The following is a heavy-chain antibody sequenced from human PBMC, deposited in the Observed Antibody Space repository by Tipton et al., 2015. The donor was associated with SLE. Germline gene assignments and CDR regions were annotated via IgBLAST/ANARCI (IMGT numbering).Heavy chain of an antibody. J-gene: IGHJ4*02. Sequence: TLSLTCSVSGAPISNYCWSWIRQPPGKGLEWIGHVYYSGNTNYNPSLKSRVTISLDTSKNQFSLKLTSVTAADTAVYYCARDVDWGLGYFDYWGQGTLVTVSS. V-gene: IGHV4-59*01. CDR3: ARDVDWGLGYFDY. CDR1: GAPISNYC. D-gene: IGHD3-9*01. CDR2: VYYSGNT.